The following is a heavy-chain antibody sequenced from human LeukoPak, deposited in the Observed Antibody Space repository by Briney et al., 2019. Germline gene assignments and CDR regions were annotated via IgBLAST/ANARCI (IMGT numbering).Heavy chain of an antibody. J-gene: IGHJ6*02. V-gene: IGHV4-59*01. CDR1: GGSISSYY. CDR2: TYYSGST. Sequence: SETLSLTCTVSGGSISSYYWSWIRQPPGKGLEWIGYTYYSGSTNYNPSLKSRVTISVDTSKNQFSLKLSSVTAADTAVYYCARDNWNYGSSMDVWGQGTTVTVSS. D-gene: IGHD1-7*01. CDR3: ARDNWNYGSSMDV.